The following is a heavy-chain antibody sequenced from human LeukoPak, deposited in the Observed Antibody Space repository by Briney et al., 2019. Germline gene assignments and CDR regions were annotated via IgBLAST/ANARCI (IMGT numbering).Heavy chain of an antibody. D-gene: IGHD3-22*01. Sequence: PGGSLRLSCSASGFTFSSYAMHWVRQAPGKGLEYVSTISSNGGTTYYADSVKGRFTISRDDSKNTLYLQMSSLRAEDPAVYYCVKGHDSSGYYLSYFDYWGQGALVTVSS. CDR2: ISSNGGTT. CDR3: VKGHDSSGYYLSYFDY. V-gene: IGHV3-64D*09. CDR1: GFTFSSYA. J-gene: IGHJ4*02.